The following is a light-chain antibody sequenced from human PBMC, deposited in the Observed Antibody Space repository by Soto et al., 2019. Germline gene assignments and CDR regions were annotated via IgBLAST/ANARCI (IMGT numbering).Light chain of an antibody. J-gene: IGKJ4*01. CDR3: QQDYNYPLT. Sequence: AIRMTQSPSSLSASAGDRVTITCRASQGISSYLGWYQQKPGKAPKLLIYAASSLQSGVPSRFSGSGSGTDFTLTISSLQPEDFATYYCQQDYNYPLTFGRGTKLEIK. CDR2: AAS. V-gene: IGKV1-6*01. CDR1: QGISSY.